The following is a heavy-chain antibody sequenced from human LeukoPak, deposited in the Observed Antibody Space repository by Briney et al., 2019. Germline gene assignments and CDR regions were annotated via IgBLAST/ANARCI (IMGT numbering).Heavy chain of an antibody. J-gene: IGHJ6*03. V-gene: IGHV1-69*05. Sequence: SVKVSCKASGGTFSSYAISWVRQAPGQGLEWMGRIIPIFGTANYAQKFQGRVTITTDESTSTAYMELSSLRSEDTAVYYCARELSGYDYGVGYYYNYMDVWGKGTTVTVSS. D-gene: IGHD5-12*01. CDR3: ARELSGYDYGVGYYYNYMDV. CDR2: IIPIFGTA. CDR1: GGTFSSYA.